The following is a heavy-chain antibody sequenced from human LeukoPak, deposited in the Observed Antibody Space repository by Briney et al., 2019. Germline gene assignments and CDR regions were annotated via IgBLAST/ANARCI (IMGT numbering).Heavy chain of an antibody. J-gene: IGHJ4*02. V-gene: IGHV5-51*01. D-gene: IGHD6-13*01. CDR3: ARFFIFLDIAAAGTAAFDY. Sequence: GESLKISCKGSGYSFTSYWIGWVRQMPGKGLEWMGIIYPGDSDTRYSPSFQGQVTISADKSISTAYLQWSSLKASDTAMYYCARFFIFLDIAAAGTAAFDYWGQGTLVTVSS. CDR1: GYSFTSYW. CDR2: IYPGDSDT.